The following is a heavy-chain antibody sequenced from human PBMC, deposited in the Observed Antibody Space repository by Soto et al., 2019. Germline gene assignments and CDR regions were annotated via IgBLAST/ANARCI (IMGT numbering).Heavy chain of an antibody. CDR1: GGSISSGDYY. D-gene: IGHD5-18*01. CDR2: IYYSGST. V-gene: IGHV4-30-4*01. Sequence: SETLSLTCTVSGGSISSGDYYWSWIRQPPGKGLEWIGYIYYSGSTYYNPSLKSRVTISVDTSKNQFSLKLSSVTAADTAVYYCARVDTAMVRPLDYWGQGTLVTVSS. CDR3: ARVDTAMVRPLDY. J-gene: IGHJ4*02.